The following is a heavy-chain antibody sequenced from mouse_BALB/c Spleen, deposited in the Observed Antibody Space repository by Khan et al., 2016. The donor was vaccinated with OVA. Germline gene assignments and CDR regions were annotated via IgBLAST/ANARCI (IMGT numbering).Heavy chain of an antibody. Sequence: QVQLQQSGPGLVAPSQSLSITCTVSGFSLNGYGVNWVRQPPGKGLEWLGMIWGDGSTDYNSVLKSRLSISKDKSTSQVFLKMNSLQTDDTAMYYWARAYYGNDREAMDDWGQGTSVTVSS. D-gene: IGHD2-9*01. CDR2: IWGDGST. CDR3: ARAYYGNDREAMDD. V-gene: IGHV2-6-7*01. J-gene: IGHJ4*01. CDR1: GFSLNGYG.